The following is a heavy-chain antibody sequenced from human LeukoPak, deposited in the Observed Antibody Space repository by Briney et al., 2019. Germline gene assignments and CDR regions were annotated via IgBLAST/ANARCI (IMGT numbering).Heavy chain of an antibody. D-gene: IGHD2-2*01. V-gene: IGHV4-34*01. J-gene: IGHJ4*02. CDR3: ARVSIPAADFDY. CDR2: INHSGST. Sequence: SSETLSLTCAVYGGSFSGYYWSWIRQPPGKGLEWIGEINHSGSTNYNPSLKSRVTISVDTSKNQFSLKLSSVTAADTAVYYCARVSIPAADFDYWGQRTLVTVSS. CDR1: GGSFSGYY.